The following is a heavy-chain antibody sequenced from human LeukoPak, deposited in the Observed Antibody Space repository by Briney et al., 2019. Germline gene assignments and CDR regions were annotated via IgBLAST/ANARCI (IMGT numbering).Heavy chain of an antibody. V-gene: IGHV1-2*02. J-gene: IGHJ4*02. CDR2: INPNSGGT. CDR3: AREYSSGVHPDY. D-gene: IGHD6-19*01. Sequence: ASVKVSCKASGYTFTGYYMHWVRQAPGQGLEWMGWINPNSGGTNYAQKFQGRVTMTRDTSISTAYMELSRLRSDDTAVYYCAREYSSGVHPDYWGQGTLVTVSS. CDR1: GYTFTGYY.